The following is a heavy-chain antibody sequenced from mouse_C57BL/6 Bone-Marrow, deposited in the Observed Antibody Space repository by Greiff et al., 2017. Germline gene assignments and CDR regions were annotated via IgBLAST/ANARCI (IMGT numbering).Heavy chain of an antibody. CDR1: GFSLTSYG. D-gene: IGHD1-1*01. J-gene: IGHJ1*03. Sequence: QVQLQQSGPGLVQRSQSLFITCTVSGFSLTSYGVHWVRQSPGEGLEWLGVIWSGGSTDYNAAFISRLSSSKDNSKSQVFFKLNSLQAHDTAIYYCASLRYWYFDVWGTGTTVTVSS. CDR2: IWSGGST. CDR3: ASLRYWYFDV. V-gene: IGHV2-2*01.